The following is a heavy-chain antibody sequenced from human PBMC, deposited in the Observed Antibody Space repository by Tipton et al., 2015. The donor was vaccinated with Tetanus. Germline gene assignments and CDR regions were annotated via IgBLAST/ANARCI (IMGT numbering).Heavy chain of an antibody. Sequence: SLRLSCASSGFTFSDYYMSWIRQAPGKGLEWVSYISPSDSTIYYADSVRGRFTFSRDNAKKSLYLQMNSLRAEDTAVYYCARAKSGSYYGTFDYWGRGTLVTVSS. D-gene: IGHD1-26*01. CDR2: ISPSDSTI. V-gene: IGHV3-11*01. J-gene: IGHJ4*02. CDR1: GFTFSDYY. CDR3: ARAKSGSYYGTFDY.